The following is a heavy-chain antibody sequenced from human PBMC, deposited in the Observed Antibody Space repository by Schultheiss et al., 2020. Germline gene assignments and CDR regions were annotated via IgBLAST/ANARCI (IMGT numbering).Heavy chain of an antibody. CDR1: GFTFGDYP. J-gene: IGHJ4*02. CDR3: TRAYYYDRSGYYYFEY. V-gene: IGHV3-49*03. CDR2: IRSKTYGGTA. Sequence: GGSLRLSCTASGFTFGDYPMSWFRQAPGKGLGWVGFIRSKTYGGTAEYAASVKGRFTISRDDSKSIAYLQMNSLKTEDTAVYYCTRAYYYDRSGYYYFEYWGKGTLVTGSS. D-gene: IGHD3-22*01.